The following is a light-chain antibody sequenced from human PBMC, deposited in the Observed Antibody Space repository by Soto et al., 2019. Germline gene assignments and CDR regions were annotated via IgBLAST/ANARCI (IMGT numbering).Light chain of an antibody. V-gene: IGKV4-1*01. J-gene: IGKJ1*01. CDR3: QQYYSTPRT. CDR1: QSVLYSSNNKNY. Sequence: DIVMTQSPDSLAVSLGERATINCKSSQSVLYSSNNKNYLAWYQQKPGQPPKLLIYWASTRESGVPDRFSGSGSGTDFAPTISSLQAEDVAVYYCQQYYSTPRTFGQGTKVAIK. CDR2: WAS.